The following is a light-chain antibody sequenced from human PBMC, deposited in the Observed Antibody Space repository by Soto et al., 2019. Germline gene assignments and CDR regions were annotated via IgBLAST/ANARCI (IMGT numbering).Light chain of an antibody. CDR3: QQSYNTPRT. Sequence: DIQMTQSPSSLSASVGDRFTITCLASQSIRSYLNWYQQKPGRAPNLVIYAASSLQSGVPSRFSGSGSGTDFTLTISSLQPEDFATYYCQQSYNTPRTFGPGTKVDIK. CDR2: AAS. J-gene: IGKJ3*01. V-gene: IGKV1-39*01. CDR1: QSIRSY.